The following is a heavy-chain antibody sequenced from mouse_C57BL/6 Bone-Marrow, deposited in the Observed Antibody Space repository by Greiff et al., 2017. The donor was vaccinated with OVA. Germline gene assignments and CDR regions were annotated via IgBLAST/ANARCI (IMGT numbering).Heavy chain of an antibody. D-gene: IGHD1-1*01. CDR2: ISNGGGST. V-gene: IGHV5-12*01. CDR1: GFTFSDYY. J-gene: IGHJ3*01. Sequence: EVQLVKSWGFIVQPGGSLKLSCAASGFTFSDYYMYWVRQTPEKRLEWVAYISNGGGSTYYPDTVKGRFTISRDNAKNTLYLQMSRLKSEDTAMYYCARQGYGSSFAYWGQGTLVTVSA. CDR3: ARQGYGSSFAY.